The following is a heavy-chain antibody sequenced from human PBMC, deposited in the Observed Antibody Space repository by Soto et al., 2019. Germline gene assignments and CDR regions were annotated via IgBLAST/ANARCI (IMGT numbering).Heavy chain of an antibody. Sequence: SGTLSLTCTDSGGAISTSTDDGGGVRQPPGKGLEWIGTISYSGSTYYNPSLKSRVTISVDASKNQFSLKLTSVTAADTAVYFCARLNGYCVSTNCHGYYGMDVWGQGTTVT. CDR2: ISYSGST. CDR3: ARLNGYCVSTNCHGYYGMDV. J-gene: IGHJ6*02. V-gene: IGHV4-39*01. D-gene: IGHD2-2*03. CDR1: GGAISTSTDD.